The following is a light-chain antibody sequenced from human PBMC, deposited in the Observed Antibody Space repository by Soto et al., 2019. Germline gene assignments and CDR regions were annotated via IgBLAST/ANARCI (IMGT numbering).Light chain of an antibody. Sequence: QSVLTQPASVSGSPGQSITISCTGTSSDVGGYNFVSWYQQHPGKAPKLMIYEVSNRPSGLSYRFSGSKSGNTASLTISGLQAEDEADYYCSSYTSSVTLVFGGGTKLTVL. J-gene: IGLJ2*01. CDR2: EVS. CDR3: SSYTSSVTLV. V-gene: IGLV2-14*01. CDR1: SSDVGGYNF.